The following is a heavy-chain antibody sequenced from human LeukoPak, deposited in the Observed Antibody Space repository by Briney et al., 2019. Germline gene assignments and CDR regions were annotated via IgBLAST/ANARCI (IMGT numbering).Heavy chain of an antibody. V-gene: IGHV1-69*05. CDR1: GGTFSSYA. J-gene: IGHJ6*03. D-gene: IGHD2-2*01. CDR3: AAGFRYCSSTSCYYYYYMDV. Sequence: SVKVSCKASGGTFSSYAISWVRQAPGQGLEWMGGIIPIFGTANYAQKFQGRVTITTDESTSTAYRELSSLRSEDTAVYYCAAGFRYCSSTSCYYYYYMDVWGKGTTVTVSS. CDR2: IIPIFGTA.